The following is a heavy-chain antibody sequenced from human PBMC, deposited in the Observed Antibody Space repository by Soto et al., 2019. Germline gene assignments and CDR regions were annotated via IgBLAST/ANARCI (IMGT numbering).Heavy chain of an antibody. CDR2: IYYSGST. CDR1: GGSISSGGYY. J-gene: IGHJ4*02. CDR3: ARALAVAGTGMVDY. V-gene: IGHV4-31*03. Sequence: QVQLQESGPGLVKPSQTLSLTCTVSGGSISSGGYYWSWIRQHPGKGLEWIGYIYYSGSTYYNPSLKSRVTISVDTSKNQFSLKLSSVTAADTAVYYCARALAVAGTGMVDYWGQGTLVTVSS. D-gene: IGHD6-19*01.